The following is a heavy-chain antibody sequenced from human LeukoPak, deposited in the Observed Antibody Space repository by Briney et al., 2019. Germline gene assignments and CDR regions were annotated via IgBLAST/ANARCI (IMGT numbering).Heavy chain of an antibody. CDR2: ISSSSSYI. V-gene: IGHV3-21*01. J-gene: IGHJ6*03. D-gene: IGHD5-12*01. Sequence: GGSLRLSCAASGFTFSSYSMNWVRQAPGKGLEWVSSISSSSSYIYYADSVKGRFTISRDNAKNSLYLQMNSLRAEDTAVYYCAREGRLYYYYYMDVWGKGTTVTVSS. CDR3: AREGRLYYYYYMDV. CDR1: GFTFSSYS.